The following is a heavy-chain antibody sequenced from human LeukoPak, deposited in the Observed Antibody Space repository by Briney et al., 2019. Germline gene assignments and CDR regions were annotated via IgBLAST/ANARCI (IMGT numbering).Heavy chain of an antibody. Sequence: GASVKVSCKTSGYTFTSYYIHWVRQAPGQGPEWLGIMNPSGGSRSYAQKFQGRVTMTRATSTSTVSMELSSLRSEDTAVYYCARDYDSGSSGYQYWGQGTLVTVSS. D-gene: IGHD3-22*01. J-gene: IGHJ4*02. V-gene: IGHV1-46*01. CDR2: MNPSGGSR. CDR3: ARDYDSGSSGYQY. CDR1: GYTFTSYY.